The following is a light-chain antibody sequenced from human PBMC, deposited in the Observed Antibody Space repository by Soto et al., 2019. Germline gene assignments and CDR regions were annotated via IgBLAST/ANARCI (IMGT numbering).Light chain of an antibody. J-gene: IGLJ3*02. CDR1: GSNIGRNS. CDR3: GAWDDSMNGWV. Sequence: QSVLTQPPSASGTPGQRVSISCSGGGSNIGRNSVNWYQHSPGTAPKLLIDSNNQRPSGVPDRFSGSKSGTSASLAISGLQSEDEADYYCGAWDDSMNGWVFGGWTKLTVL. V-gene: IGLV1-44*01. CDR2: SNN.